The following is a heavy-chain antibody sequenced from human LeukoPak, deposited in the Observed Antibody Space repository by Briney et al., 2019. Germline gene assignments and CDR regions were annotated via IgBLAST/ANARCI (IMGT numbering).Heavy chain of an antibody. V-gene: IGHV4-39*01. Sequence: KTSETLSLTCTVSGGSISSSSYYWGWIRQPPGKGLEWIGSIYYSGSTYYNPSLKSRVTISVDTSKNQFSLKLSSVTAADTAVYYCARHVTGGPNWFDPWGQGTLVTVSS. CDR1: GGSISSSSYY. D-gene: IGHD2/OR15-2a*01. CDR3: ARHVTGGPNWFDP. CDR2: IYYSGST. J-gene: IGHJ5*02.